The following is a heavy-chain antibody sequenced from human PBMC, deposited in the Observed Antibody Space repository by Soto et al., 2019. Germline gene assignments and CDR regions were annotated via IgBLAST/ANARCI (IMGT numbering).Heavy chain of an antibody. D-gene: IGHD3-22*01. Sequence: PGGSLRLSCAASGFTFSTYAMSWVRQAPGKGLEWVSGISGSGDTTSYADSVKGRFTVSRDTSKNTLYLQMNSLRAGDTAVYYCAKPPQTSYFDSSDHYPPFHWGQGTLVTVSS. CDR2: ISGSGDTT. V-gene: IGHV3-23*01. CDR3: AKPPQTSYFDSSDHYPPFH. CDR1: GFTFSTYA. J-gene: IGHJ4*02.